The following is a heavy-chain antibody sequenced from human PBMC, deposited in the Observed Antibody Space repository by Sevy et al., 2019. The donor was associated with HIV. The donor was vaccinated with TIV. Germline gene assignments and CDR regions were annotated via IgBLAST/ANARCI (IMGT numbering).Heavy chain of an antibody. CDR3: AKGSDYSNYKYYYGMDV. D-gene: IGHD4-4*01. CDR1: GFTFSSYA. CDR2: ISGSGGST. Sequence: GGPLRLSCAASGFTFSSYAMSWVRQAPGKGLEWVSAISGSGGSTYYADSVKGRFTISRDNSKNTLYLQMNSLRAEDTAVYYCAKGSDYSNYKYYYGMDVWGQGTTVTVSS. J-gene: IGHJ6*02. V-gene: IGHV3-23*01.